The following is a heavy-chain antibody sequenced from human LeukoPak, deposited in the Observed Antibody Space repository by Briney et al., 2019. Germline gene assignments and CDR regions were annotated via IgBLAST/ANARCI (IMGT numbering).Heavy chain of an antibody. J-gene: IGHJ4*02. Sequence: SETLSLTCTVSGGSISSGDYYWGWIRQPPGKGLEWIGSIYYSGSTYYNPSLKSRVTISVDTSKNQFSLKLSSVTAADTAVYYCARRGIAAAGVDYWGQGTLVTVSS. CDR3: ARRGIAAAGVDY. V-gene: IGHV4-39*01. CDR1: GGSISSGDYY. D-gene: IGHD6-13*01. CDR2: IYYSGST.